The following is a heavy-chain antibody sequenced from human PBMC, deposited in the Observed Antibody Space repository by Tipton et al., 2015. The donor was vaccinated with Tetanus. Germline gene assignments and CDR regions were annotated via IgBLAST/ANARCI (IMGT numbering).Heavy chain of an antibody. CDR1: GYRPTNYG. J-gene: IGHJ4*02. CDR2: IIPSGGNT. D-gene: IGHD1-26*01. Sequence: QSGPEVKQPGASVTVSCKASGYRPTNYGISWVRQAPGQGLEWMGIIIPSGGNTRHAQKFQGRVTMTRDTSTSTVYMELSSLRSEDTAVYYCARDGGSYYTDYWGQGTLVTVSS. V-gene: IGHV1-46*01. CDR3: ARDGGSYYTDY.